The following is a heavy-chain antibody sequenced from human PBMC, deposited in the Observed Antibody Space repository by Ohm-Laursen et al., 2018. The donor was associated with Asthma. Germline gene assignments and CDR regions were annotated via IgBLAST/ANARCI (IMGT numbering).Heavy chain of an antibody. Sequence: SETLSLTCAVYGGSFSGYYWSWIRQPPGKGLEWIGEINHSGSTNYNPSLKSRVTISVDTSKNQFSLKLSSVTAADTAVYYCARDPLRWNYGSHYYYYGMDVWGQGTTVTVSS. J-gene: IGHJ6*02. CDR3: ARDPLRWNYGSHYYYYGMDV. V-gene: IGHV4-34*01. CDR2: INHSGST. D-gene: IGHD1-7*01. CDR1: GGSFSGYY.